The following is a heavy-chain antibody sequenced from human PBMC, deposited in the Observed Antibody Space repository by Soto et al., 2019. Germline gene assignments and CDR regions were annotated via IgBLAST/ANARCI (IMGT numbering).Heavy chain of an antibody. J-gene: IGHJ3*02. D-gene: IGHD3-3*01. V-gene: IGHV4-59*01. CDR3: ARGGNYDFWSGTNAFDI. Sequence: SETLSLSCTVSGGFISSYYWSWIRQPPGKGLEWIGYIYYSGSTNYNPSLKSRVTISVDTSKNQFSLKLSSVTAADTAVYYCARGGNYDFWSGTNAFDIWGQGTMVTVSS. CDR1: GGFISSYY. CDR2: IYYSGST.